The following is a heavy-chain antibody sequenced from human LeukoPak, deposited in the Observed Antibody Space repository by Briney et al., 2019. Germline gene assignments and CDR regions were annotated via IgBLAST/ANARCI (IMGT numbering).Heavy chain of an antibody. J-gene: IGHJ6*03. V-gene: IGHV3-30-3*01. CDR2: ISHDGNDI. CDR1: GFIFSNYA. Sequence: GGSLRLSCAASGFIFSNYAFHWVRQSPDKGLEWVAFISHDGNDIYYTDSVKGRCTISRDKSKNTLYLQMNSLRAEDTAVYYCTTLPPIFGVVIMDYYYYMDVWGKGTTVTVSS. D-gene: IGHD3-3*01. CDR3: TTLPPIFGVVIMDYYYYMDV.